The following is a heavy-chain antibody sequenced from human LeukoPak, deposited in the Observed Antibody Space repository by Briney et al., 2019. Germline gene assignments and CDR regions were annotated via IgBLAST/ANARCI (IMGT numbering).Heavy chain of an antibody. CDR3: ARDRVRVVTIQGMDV. CDR1: GGSISSGDYY. V-gene: IGHV4-30-4*01. D-gene: IGHD3-10*01. CDR2: ICYSGST. J-gene: IGHJ6*02. Sequence: PSQTLSLTCTVSGGSISSGDYYWSWIRQPPGKGLEWIGYICYSGSTYYNPSLKSRVTISVDTSKNQFSLKLSSVTAADTAVYYCARDRVRVVTIQGMDVWGQGTTVTVSS.